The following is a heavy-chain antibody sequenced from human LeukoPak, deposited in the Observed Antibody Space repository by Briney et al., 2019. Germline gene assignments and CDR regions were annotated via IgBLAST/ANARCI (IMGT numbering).Heavy chain of an antibody. J-gene: IGHJ5*02. V-gene: IGHV3-30-3*01. D-gene: IGHD2-21*01. CDR3: ARDRGENWFDP. Sequence: GRSLRLSCAASGFTFSSYAMHWVRQAPGKGPEWVAVISYDGSNKYYADSVKGRFTISRDNSKNTLYLQMNSLRAEDTAVYYCARDRGENWFDPWGQGTLVTVSS. CDR1: GFTFSSYA. CDR2: ISYDGSNK.